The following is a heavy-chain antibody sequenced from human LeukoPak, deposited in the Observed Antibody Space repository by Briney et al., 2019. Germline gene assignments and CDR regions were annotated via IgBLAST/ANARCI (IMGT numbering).Heavy chain of an antibody. CDR2: ISHTGDSI. J-gene: IGHJ3*02. D-gene: IGHD3-22*01. Sequence: PGGSLRLSCAASGFTLSDFYMSWFRQAPGKGLVWISYISHTGDSIFYADSVRGRFTISRDNAKNSLCLQMDSLRAEDTAVYYCARGYGSGYYYIWGQGTMVTVSS. CDR3: ARGYGSGYYYI. CDR1: GFTLSDFY. V-gene: IGHV3-11*01.